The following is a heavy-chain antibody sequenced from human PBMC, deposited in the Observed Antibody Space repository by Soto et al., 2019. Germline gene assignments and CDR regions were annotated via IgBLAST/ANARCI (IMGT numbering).Heavy chain of an antibody. CDR1: GGSLSGSY. J-gene: IGHJ4*02. Sequence: PSETLSPTCSFSGGSLSGSYWSRIRQSPGKGLEWLGYVYYTGSTNYSPSLRSRVSISVDTSKNEFSLRLSSVTAADTAVYFCARSVAVPGAHIDYWGQGTQVTVSS. CDR3: ARSVAVPGAHIDY. CDR2: VYYTGST. V-gene: IGHV4-59*01. D-gene: IGHD6-19*01.